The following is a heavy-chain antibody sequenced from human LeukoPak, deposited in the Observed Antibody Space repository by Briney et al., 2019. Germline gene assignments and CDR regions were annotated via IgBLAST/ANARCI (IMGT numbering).Heavy chain of an antibody. D-gene: IGHD2/OR15-2a*01. CDR1: GGSISSGGYY. J-gene: IGHJ3*02. CDR3: ASAFSENDAFDI. V-gene: IGHV4-31*03. Sequence: SETLSLTCTVSGGSISSGGYYWSWIRQHPGKGLEWIGYIYYSGSTYYNPSLKSRVTISVGTSKNQFSLKLSSVTAADTAVYYCASAFSENDAFDIWGQGTMVTVSS. CDR2: IYYSGST.